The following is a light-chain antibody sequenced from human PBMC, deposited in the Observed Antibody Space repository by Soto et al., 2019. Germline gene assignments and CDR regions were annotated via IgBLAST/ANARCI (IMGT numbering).Light chain of an antibody. V-gene: IGKV1D-8*03. CDR3: QQYSHLIT. J-gene: IGKJ5*01. CDR1: QGISSY. Sequence: VIWMTQSPSLLSASTGDRVTISCRMSQGISSYLAWYQQKPGKAPKLLIYDASNLETGVPSRFSGSGPGTDFTFTISSLQPEDIATYYCQQYSHLITFGQGTRLEIK. CDR2: DAS.